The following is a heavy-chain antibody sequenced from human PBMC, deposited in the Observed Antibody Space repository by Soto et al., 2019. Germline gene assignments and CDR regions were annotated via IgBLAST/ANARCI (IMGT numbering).Heavy chain of an antibody. V-gene: IGHV1-69*13. Sequence: SVKVSCKASGGTFSSYAISWVRQAPGQGLEWMGGIIPIFGTANYAQKFQGRVTITADESTSTAYMELSSLRSEDTAVYYCARVHYDSSGYYYVKSWGQGTLVTVSS. CDR2: IIPIFGTA. J-gene: IGHJ4*02. CDR1: GGTFSSYA. CDR3: ARVHYDSSGYYYVKS. D-gene: IGHD3-22*01.